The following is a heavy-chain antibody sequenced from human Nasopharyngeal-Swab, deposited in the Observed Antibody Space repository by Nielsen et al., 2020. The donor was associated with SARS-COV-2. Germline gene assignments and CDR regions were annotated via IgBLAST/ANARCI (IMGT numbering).Heavy chain of an antibody. Sequence: SLKISCAASGFTFSSYGMHWVRQAPGKGLEWVAVIWYDGSNKYYADSVKGRFTISRDNSKNTLYLQMNSLRAEDTAVYYCARDFAVAHYYGSGSDYYYYYYGMDVWGQGTTVTVSS. J-gene: IGHJ6*02. CDR3: ARDFAVAHYYGSGSDYYYYYYGMDV. CDR2: IWYDGSNK. D-gene: IGHD3-10*01. CDR1: GFTFSSYG. V-gene: IGHV3-33*01.